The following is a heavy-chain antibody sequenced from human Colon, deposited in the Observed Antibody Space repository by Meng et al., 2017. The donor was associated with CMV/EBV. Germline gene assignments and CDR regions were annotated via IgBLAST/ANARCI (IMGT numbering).Heavy chain of an antibody. D-gene: IGHD1-7*01. J-gene: IGHJ6*02. CDR1: GYTFTSYG. Sequence: ASVKVSCKASGYTFTSYGISWVRQAPGQGLEWMGWISAYSGNTNYAQKLQGRVTMTTDTSTSRAYMELRSLRSDDTAVYYCARVYSGTTEGDHYYGMDVWGQGTTVTVSS. CDR2: ISAYSGNT. CDR3: ARVYSGTTEGDHYYGMDV. V-gene: IGHV1-18*01.